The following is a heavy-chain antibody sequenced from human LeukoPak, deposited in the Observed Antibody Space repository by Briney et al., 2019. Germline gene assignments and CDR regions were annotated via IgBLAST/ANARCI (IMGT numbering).Heavy chain of an antibody. D-gene: IGHD1-26*01. CDR1: GGTFSSYA. J-gene: IGHJ4*02. CDR2: IIPILSIA. V-gene: IGHV1-69*04. CDR3: ARDTSGSYS. Sequence: ASVKVSCKASGGTFSSYAISWVRQAPGQGLEWMGRIIPILSIANYAQKFQGRVTITADKPTSTAYMELSSLRSEDTAVYYCARDTSGSYSWGQGTLVTVSS.